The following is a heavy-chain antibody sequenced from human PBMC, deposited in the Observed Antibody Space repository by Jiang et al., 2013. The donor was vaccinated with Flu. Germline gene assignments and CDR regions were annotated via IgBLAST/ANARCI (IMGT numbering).Heavy chain of an antibody. CDR3: AKGHHPGYSYGHYFDY. Sequence: QLVESGGGLVQPGGSLRLSCAASGFTFSSYAMSWVRQAPGKGLEWVSAISGSGGSTYYADSVKGRFTISRDNSKNTLYLQMNSLRAEDTAVYYCAKGHHPGYSYGHYFDYWGQGTLVTVSS. V-gene: IGHV3-23*04. J-gene: IGHJ4*02. D-gene: IGHD5-18*01. CDR2: ISGSGGST. CDR1: GFTFSSYA.